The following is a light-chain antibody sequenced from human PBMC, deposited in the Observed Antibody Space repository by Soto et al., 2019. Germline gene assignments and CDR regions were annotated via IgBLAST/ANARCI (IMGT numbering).Light chain of an antibody. J-gene: IGKJ1*01. CDR3: QQYQTYPWT. CDR2: KVS. Sequence: DILLTQSPSTLSSSVGDTVTITCRASQSISTWLAWYQQKLGKAPKCLIHKVSSLESGVPSRFSGSGSGTEFTITITSLQPDDFETYFCQQYQTYPWTFGQGTKVDIK. CDR1: QSISTW. V-gene: IGKV1-5*03.